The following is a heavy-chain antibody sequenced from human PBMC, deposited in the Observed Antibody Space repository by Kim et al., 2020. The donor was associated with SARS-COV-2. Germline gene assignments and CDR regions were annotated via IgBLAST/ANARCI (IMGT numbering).Heavy chain of an antibody. V-gene: IGHV3-48*03. CDR1: GFTFSSYE. J-gene: IGHJ4*02. CDR2: ISSSGSMI. CDR3: ARDYSYCGVDCYSTLFDY. D-gene: IGHD2-21*02. Sequence: GGSLRLSCAASGFTFSSYEMNWVRQAPGKGLEWVSYISSSGSMIYYADSVKGRFTISRDNAKNSLYLQMNSLRAEDTAVYYCARDYSYCGVDCYSTLFDYWGQGTLVTGPS.